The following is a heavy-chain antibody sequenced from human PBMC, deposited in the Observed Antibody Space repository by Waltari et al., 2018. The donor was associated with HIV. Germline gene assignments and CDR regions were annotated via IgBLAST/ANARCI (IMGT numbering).Heavy chain of an antibody. Sequence: QVQLVEAGGGVVQPGRSLRLSCTASGFIFSSYGMHWVRQAPGKGVEGVAGVEYDGKKKDYADSGKGRFTISRDNSKNTLYLQMNNLRVEDTAVDYCARTPYDTSGYCFDYWGQGTLVTVSS. CDR2: VEYDGKKK. J-gene: IGHJ4*02. D-gene: IGHD3-22*01. CDR3: ARTPYDTSGYCFDY. CDR1: GFIFSSYG. V-gene: IGHV3-33*01.